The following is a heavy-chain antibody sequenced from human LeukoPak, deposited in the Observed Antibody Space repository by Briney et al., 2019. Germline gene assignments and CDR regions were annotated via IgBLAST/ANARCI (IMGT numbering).Heavy chain of an antibody. Sequence: SETLPLTCTVSGGSISSGSYYWSWIRQPAGKGLEWIGRIYTSGSTNYNPSLKSRVTISVDTSKNQFSLKLSSVTAADTAVYYCARVGTTLFDPWGQGTLVTVSS. J-gene: IGHJ5*02. D-gene: IGHD1-1*01. CDR3: ARVGTTLFDP. V-gene: IGHV4-61*02. CDR1: GGSISSGSYY. CDR2: IYTSGST.